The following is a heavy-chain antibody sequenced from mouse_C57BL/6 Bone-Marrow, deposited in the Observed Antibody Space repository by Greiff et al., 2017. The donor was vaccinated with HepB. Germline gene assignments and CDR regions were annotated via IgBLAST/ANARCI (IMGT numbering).Heavy chain of an antibody. Sequence: EVQLQQSGPELVKPGASVKISCKASGYSFTGYYMNWVKQSPEKGLEWIGEINPSTGGTTYNQKFKAKATLTVDKSSSTAYMQLKSLTSEDSAVYYCARGGGYAMDYWGQGTSVTVSS. CDR1: GYSFTGYY. CDR3: ARGGGYAMDY. J-gene: IGHJ4*01. CDR2: INPSTGGT. V-gene: IGHV1-42*01.